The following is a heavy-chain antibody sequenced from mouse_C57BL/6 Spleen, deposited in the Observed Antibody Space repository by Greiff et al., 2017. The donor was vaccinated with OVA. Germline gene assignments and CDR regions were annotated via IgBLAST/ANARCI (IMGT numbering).Heavy chain of an antibody. V-gene: IGHV1-64*01. J-gene: IGHJ3*01. CDR1: GYTFTSYW. CDR3: ARGGDGYFAWFAY. CDR2: IHPNSGST. D-gene: IGHD2-3*01. Sequence: VQLQQPGAELVKPGASVKLSCKASGYTFTSYWMHWVKQRPGQGLEWIGMIHPNSGSTNYNEKFKSKATLTVDKSSSTAYMQLSSLTSEDSAVYYGARGGDGYFAWFAYWGQGTLVTVSA.